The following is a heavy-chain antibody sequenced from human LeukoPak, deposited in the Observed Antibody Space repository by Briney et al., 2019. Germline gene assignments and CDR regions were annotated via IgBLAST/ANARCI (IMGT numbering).Heavy chain of an antibody. CDR3: GRESETSGWYDY. V-gene: IGHV3-43*02. J-gene: IGHJ4*02. Sequence: PGGSLRLSCAAPGFIFDNYAIHWVRQAPGKGLEWVSLISGDGGSTFYADSVRGRFTISRDNTRKSLSLQMSSLRSEDTALYYCGRESETSGWYDYWGQGTLVTVSS. CDR1: GFIFDNYA. CDR2: ISGDGGST. D-gene: IGHD6-19*01.